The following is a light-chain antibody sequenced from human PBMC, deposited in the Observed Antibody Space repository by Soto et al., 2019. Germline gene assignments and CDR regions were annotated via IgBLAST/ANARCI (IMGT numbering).Light chain of an antibody. V-gene: IGLV2-14*01. CDR1: SSDVGGYNY. Sequence: QSVLTQPASVSGSPGQSITISCTGTSSDVGGYNYVSWYQQHPGNAPKLMIYDVSNRPSGVSNRFSGSKSGNTASLTISGLQAEDEADYYCSSYTSSTHYVFGTGTKVTVL. J-gene: IGLJ1*01. CDR3: SSYTSSTHYV. CDR2: DVS.